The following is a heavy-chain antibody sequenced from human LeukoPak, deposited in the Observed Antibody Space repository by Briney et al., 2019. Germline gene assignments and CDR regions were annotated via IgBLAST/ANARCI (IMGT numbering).Heavy chain of an antibody. CDR1: GGSFSGYY. CDR2: INHSGST. J-gene: IGHJ5*02. V-gene: IGHV4-34*01. D-gene: IGHD6-13*01. Sequence: SETLSLTCAVYGGSFSGYYWSWIRQPPGKGLEWIGEINHSGSTNYNPSLKSRVTISVDTSKNQFSLKLSSVTAADTAVYYCARGPMYSSSWYSWFDPWGQGTLVTVSS. CDR3: ARGPMYSSSWYSWFDP.